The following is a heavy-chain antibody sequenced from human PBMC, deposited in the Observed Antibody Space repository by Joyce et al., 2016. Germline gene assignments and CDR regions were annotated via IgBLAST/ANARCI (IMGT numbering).Heavy chain of an antibody. CDR3: TRGSGTGWFDP. CDR1: GFSFRYFW. Sequence: EVYLVESGGGLVQPGASLRLSCAASGFSFRYFWMDWVRQAPGKGLEWVAQINEDGSEKNYMDSLRGRFTISRDNAKNSVDLQINSLRVEDTAVYYCTRGSGTGWFDPWGQGTLVTVSS. J-gene: IGHJ5*02. CDR2: INEDGSEK. D-gene: IGHD6-13*01. V-gene: IGHV3-7*03.